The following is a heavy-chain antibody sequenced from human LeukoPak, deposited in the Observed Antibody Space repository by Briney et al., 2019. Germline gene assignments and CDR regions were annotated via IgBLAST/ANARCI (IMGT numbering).Heavy chain of an antibody. J-gene: IGHJ4*02. CDR2: IGTAGDT. CDR1: GFTFSSYD. CDR3: ARARYYYDSSGYYYFDY. V-gene: IGHV3-13*01. Sequence: PGGSLRLSCAASGFTFSSYDIHWVRQATGKGLEWVSAIGTAGDTYYPGSVKGRFTISRENAKNSLYLQMKSLRAGDTAVYYCARARYYYDSSGYYYFDYWGQGTLVTVSS. D-gene: IGHD3-22*01.